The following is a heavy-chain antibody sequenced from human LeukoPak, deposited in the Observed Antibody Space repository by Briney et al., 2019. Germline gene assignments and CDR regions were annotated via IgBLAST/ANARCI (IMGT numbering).Heavy chain of an antibody. D-gene: IGHD3-10*01. Sequence: GGSLRLSCAASGFTFSSYWMSWVRQAPGKGLEWVANINQDGSENYYVDSVKGRFTISRDNANSSLYLQMNSLRAEDTAVYYCARTATPMAYFDYWGQGTLVTVSS. V-gene: IGHV3-7*03. CDR1: GFTFSSYW. CDR2: INQDGSEN. CDR3: ARTATPMAYFDY. J-gene: IGHJ4*02.